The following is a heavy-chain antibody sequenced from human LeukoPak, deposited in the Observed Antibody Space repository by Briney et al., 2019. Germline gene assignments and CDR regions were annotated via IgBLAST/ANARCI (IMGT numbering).Heavy chain of an antibody. CDR2: ISYDGSNK. J-gene: IGHJ4*02. D-gene: IGHD3-9*01. V-gene: IGHV3-30*04. Sequence: GRSLRLSCAASGFTFSSYAMHWVRQAPGKGLEWVAVISYDGSNKYYADSVKGRFTISRDNSKNTLYLQMNSLGAEDTAVYYCAKDILTGYYLFDYWGQGTLVTVSS. CDR1: GFTFSSYA. CDR3: AKDILTGYYLFDY.